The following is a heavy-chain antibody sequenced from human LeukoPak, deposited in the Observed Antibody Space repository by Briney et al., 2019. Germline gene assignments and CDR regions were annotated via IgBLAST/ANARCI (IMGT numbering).Heavy chain of an antibody. CDR3: SKLVVRGVYPFDY. CDR1: LFTFSIYD. Sequence: GGSLRLSCAASLFTFSIYDMHCVRQAPGKGLEWVAVISYDGSNEYYAHSVKGRFTISRDNSKNPLYLQMNSLRAEDTAVYYCSKLVVRGVYPFDYWGQGTLVTVSS. V-gene: IGHV3-30*18. D-gene: IGHD3-10*01. CDR2: ISYDGSNE. J-gene: IGHJ4*02.